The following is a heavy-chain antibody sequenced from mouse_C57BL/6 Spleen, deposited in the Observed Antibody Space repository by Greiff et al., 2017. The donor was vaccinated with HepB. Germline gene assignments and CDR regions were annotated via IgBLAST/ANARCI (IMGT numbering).Heavy chain of an antibody. CDR2: IYPGDGDT. Sequence: QVQLKQSGPELVKPGASVKISCKASGYAFSSSWMNWVKQRPGKGLEWIGRIYPGDGDTNYNGKFKGKATLTADKSSSTAYMQISSLTSEDSAVYFCARWASVVATNFDYWGQGTTLTVSS. V-gene: IGHV1-82*01. D-gene: IGHD1-1*01. CDR1: GYAFSSSW. CDR3: ARWASVVATNFDY. J-gene: IGHJ2*01.